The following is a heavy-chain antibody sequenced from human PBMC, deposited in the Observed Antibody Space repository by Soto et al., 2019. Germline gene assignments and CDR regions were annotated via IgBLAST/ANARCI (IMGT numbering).Heavy chain of an antibody. V-gene: IGHV4-30-4*01. Sequence: QVQLQESGPGLVKPSQTLALTCTVSGGSIIHHDYYWSWIRQPPGKGLECIGYIFYSGSTYYNPSLESRITMSVDTSKHLFSLQLSSVTPADTAVYLCARAIFGVVFARYSMDVWGQGTTFTVSS. CDR2: IFYSGST. D-gene: IGHD3-3*01. CDR1: GGSIIHHDYY. J-gene: IGHJ6*02. CDR3: ARAIFGVVFARYSMDV.